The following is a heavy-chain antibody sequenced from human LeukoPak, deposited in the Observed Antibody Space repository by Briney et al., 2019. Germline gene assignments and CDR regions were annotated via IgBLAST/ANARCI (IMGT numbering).Heavy chain of an antibody. Sequence: GGSLRLSCTASGFTFGDYAMSWFRQAPGKGLEWVGCIRSKAYGGTTEYAASVKGRFTISRDDSKSIAYLQMNSLKPEDTAVYYCTRAPIFGVSRESPNYFDYWGQGTLVTVSS. CDR3: TRAPIFGVSRESPNYFDY. V-gene: IGHV3-49*03. CDR1: GFTFGDYA. D-gene: IGHD3-3*01. J-gene: IGHJ4*02. CDR2: IRSKAYGGTT.